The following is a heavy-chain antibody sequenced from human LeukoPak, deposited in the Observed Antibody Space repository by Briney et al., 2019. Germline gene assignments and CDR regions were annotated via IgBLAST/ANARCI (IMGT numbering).Heavy chain of an antibody. CDR1: GGSFSGYY. Sequence: SETLSLTCAVYGGSFSGYYWSWIRQPPGKGLEWIGEINHSGSTNYNPSLKSRVTISVDTSKNQFSLKLSSVTAADTAVYYCARWKNGFWRVAYDFDYWGQVTLVSGFS. CDR3: ARWKNGFWRVAYDFDY. V-gene: IGHV4-34*01. CDR2: INHSGST. D-gene: IGHD1/OR15-1a*01. J-gene: IGHJ4*02.